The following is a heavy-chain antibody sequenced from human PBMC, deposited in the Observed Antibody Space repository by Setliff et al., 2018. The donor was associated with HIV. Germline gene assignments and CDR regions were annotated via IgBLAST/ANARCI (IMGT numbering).Heavy chain of an antibody. CDR1: GFNFSSYA. Sequence: GGSLRLSCAASGFNFSSYAMHWVRQAPGKGLVWVSRINGDGSSTLYADSVKGRFTISRDNAKNSLYLQMNSLRAEDTAVYYCARDLRPVLWPVFGGHWYFDLWGRGTLVTVSS. D-gene: IGHD3-10*01. CDR3: ARDLRPVLWPVFGGHWYFDL. J-gene: IGHJ2*01. V-gene: IGHV3-74*01. CDR2: INGDGSST.